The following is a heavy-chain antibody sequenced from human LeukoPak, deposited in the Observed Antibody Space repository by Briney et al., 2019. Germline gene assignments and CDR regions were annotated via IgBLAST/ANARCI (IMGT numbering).Heavy chain of an antibody. CDR1: GGTFSSYA. D-gene: IGHD3-10*01. Sequence: SAKVSCKASGGTFSSYAITWVRQAPGQGLEWMGRIIPILGLADFAQNFQGRVTITADKSTNTSYMELISLRSEDTAFYYCTTSNYASANYGVFDYWGQGTLVTVSS. J-gene: IGHJ4*02. CDR2: IIPILGLA. V-gene: IGHV1-69*04. CDR3: TTSNYASANYGVFDY.